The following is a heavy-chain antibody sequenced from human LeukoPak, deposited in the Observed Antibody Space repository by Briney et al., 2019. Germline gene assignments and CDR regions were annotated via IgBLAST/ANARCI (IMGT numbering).Heavy chain of an antibody. Sequence: SGPTLVNPTQTLTLTCTFSGFSLSISGLGVGWIRQPPGKALEWLALIYWDDDKRYSPSLKSRLTITKDTSKNQVVLTMTNMDPVDTATYYCAHSPPYYDYVWGTYRAIYHFDFWGQGTLVTVSA. J-gene: IGHJ4*02. CDR1: GFSLSISGLG. D-gene: IGHD3-16*02. CDR2: IYWDDDK. CDR3: AHSPPYYDYVWGTYRAIYHFDF. V-gene: IGHV2-5*02.